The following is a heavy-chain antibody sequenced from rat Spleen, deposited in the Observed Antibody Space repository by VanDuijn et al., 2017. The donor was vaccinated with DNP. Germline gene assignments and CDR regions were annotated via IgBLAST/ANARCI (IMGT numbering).Heavy chain of an antibody. J-gene: IGHJ4*01. CDR1: GFTFSDYS. CDR3: TTHGSIATISTGAMDV. D-gene: IGHD1-2*01. CDR2: IVYDGSSS. Sequence: EVQLVESGGGSAQPGRSLKLSCAASGFTFSDYSMAWVRQAPKKGLEWVATIVYDGSSSFYGDSVTGRFTISRDNAKSTLYLQMDSLRSEDTATYYCTTHGSIATISTGAMDVWGQGTSVTVSS. V-gene: IGHV5S10*01.